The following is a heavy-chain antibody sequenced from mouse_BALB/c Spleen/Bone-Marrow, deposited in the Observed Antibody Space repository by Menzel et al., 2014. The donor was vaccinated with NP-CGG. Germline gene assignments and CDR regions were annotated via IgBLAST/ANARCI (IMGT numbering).Heavy chain of an antibody. J-gene: IGHJ4*01. V-gene: IGHV5-17*02. CDR2: ISTGSSTI. D-gene: IGHD3-1*01. Sequence: EVHLVESGGGLVQPGGSRKLSCAASGFTFSSFGMHWVRQAPEKGLGWVAYISTGSSTIYYADTVKGRFTISRDNPKNTLFLQMTSLRSEDTAMYYCARSGRDYAMDFWGQGTSVTVSS. CDR3: ARSGRDYAMDF. CDR1: GFTFSSFG.